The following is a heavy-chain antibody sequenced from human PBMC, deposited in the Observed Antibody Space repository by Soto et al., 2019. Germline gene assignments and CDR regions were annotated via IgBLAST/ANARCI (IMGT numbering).Heavy chain of an antibody. CDR3: ARDGYCTNGVCPGFY. D-gene: IGHD2-8*01. Sequence: ASVKVSCKASGSTFTSYGISWVRQAPGQGLEWMGWISAYNGNTNYAQKLQGRVTMTTDTSTSTAYMELRSLRSDDTAVYYCARDGYCTNGVCPGFYWGQGTLVTVSS. J-gene: IGHJ4*02. CDR1: GSTFTSYG. CDR2: ISAYNGNT. V-gene: IGHV1-18*01.